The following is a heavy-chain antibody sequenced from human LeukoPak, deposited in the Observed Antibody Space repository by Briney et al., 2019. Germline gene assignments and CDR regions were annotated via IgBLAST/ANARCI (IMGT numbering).Heavy chain of an antibody. CDR2: MSSDGIKS. CDR3: AKDHAGSGRAFEY. Sequence: PGVSLRLSCATSGFTFRMSGVHWVRQAPGKGLEWVALMSSDGIKSYYADSVKGRFTVSRDTSKDIVYLQMNSLSADDTGIYYCAKDHAGSGRAFEYWGQGTLLTVSS. CDR1: GFTFRMSG. D-gene: IGHD3-10*01. J-gene: IGHJ4*02. V-gene: IGHV3-30*04.